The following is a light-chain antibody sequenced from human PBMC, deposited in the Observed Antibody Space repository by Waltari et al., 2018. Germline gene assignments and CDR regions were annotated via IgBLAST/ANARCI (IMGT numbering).Light chain of an antibody. CDR3: QQYSGSLPTT. CDR2: ETS. Sequence: DIQMTQSPSSLSASVGDRVTITCRASQAIFYSLAWYQQKPGKAPKLLLYETSILASGVPSRFSGSVSGTDYTLAINNLQTEDVATYFCQQYSGSLPTTFGPGTRLALK. V-gene: IGKV1-NL1*01. J-gene: IGKJ3*01. CDR1: QAIFYS.